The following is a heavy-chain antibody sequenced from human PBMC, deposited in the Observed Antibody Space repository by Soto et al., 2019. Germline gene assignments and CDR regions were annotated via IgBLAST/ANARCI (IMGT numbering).Heavy chain of an antibody. CDR1: GGTFSSYA. D-gene: IGHD2-2*01. V-gene: IGHV1-69*13. CDR2: IVPIVDTS. CDR3: VRVVAIPRYPDN. Sequence: ASVKVSCKTSGGTFSSYAISWVRQVPGQGLEWKGGIVPIVDTSTYAQKFQGRVTITADESTSTAYMELSSLRSDVTAIYYCVRVVAIPRYPDNWGQGTLVPVSS. J-gene: IGHJ4*02.